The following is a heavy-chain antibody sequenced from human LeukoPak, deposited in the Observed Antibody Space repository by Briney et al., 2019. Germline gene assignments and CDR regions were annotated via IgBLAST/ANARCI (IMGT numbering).Heavy chain of an antibody. CDR3: VRAAPRDCSPASCSLFDT. J-gene: IGHJ4*02. D-gene: IGHD2-2*01. CDR1: GFTFSSYA. CDR2: IMIGGDGK. V-gene: IGHV3-23*01. Sequence: PGRSLRLSCAASGFTFSSYAMSWVRRAPRKGLEWVSTIMIGGDGKHYADSVKGRFTISRDRSESTLYLQMNGLRADDTAVYYCVRAAPRDCSPASCSLFDTWGQGTLVTVSS.